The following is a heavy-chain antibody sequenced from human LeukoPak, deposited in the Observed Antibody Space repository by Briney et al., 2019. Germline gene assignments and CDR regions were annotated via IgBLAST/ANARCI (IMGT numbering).Heavy chain of an antibody. Sequence: ASVKVSCNPSGYSFTGYYIHWVRQAPGQGLEWMGWISAYNGNTNYAQKLQGRVTMTTDTSTSTAYMELRSLRSDDTAVYYCARDKEKYSYGPHGDYWGQGTLVTVSS. CDR3: ARDKEKYSYGPHGDY. V-gene: IGHV1-18*04. J-gene: IGHJ4*02. CDR1: GYSFTGYY. CDR2: ISAYNGNT. D-gene: IGHD5-18*01.